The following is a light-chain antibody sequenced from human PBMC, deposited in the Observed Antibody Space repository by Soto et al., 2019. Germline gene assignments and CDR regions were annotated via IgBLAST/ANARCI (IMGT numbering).Light chain of an antibody. CDR3: HQYCSSPH. CDR2: GAS. Sequence: EIVLTQSPGTLSLSPGERATLSCRASQSVSSNYLAWYQQKPGQAPRLLIYGASSRATGIPDGFSGSGSGTDFTITISRLEPEDLAVYDCHQYCSSPHFGGGTKVESK. J-gene: IGKJ4*01. V-gene: IGKV3-20*01. CDR1: QSVSSNY.